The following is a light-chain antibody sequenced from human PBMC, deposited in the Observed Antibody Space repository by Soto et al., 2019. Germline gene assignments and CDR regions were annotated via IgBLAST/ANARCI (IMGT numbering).Light chain of an antibody. Sequence: DIQLTQSPSFVSASVGDRVTITCRAGQGISSYLAWYQQKPGKAPKHLIYAASTLQSGVPSRFSGSGSGTEFTLTISSLQPEDFATYYSQQLNCYPLTFGGGAKVDNK. J-gene: IGKJ4*01. V-gene: IGKV1-9*01. CDR2: AAS. CDR1: QGISSY. CDR3: QQLNCYPLT.